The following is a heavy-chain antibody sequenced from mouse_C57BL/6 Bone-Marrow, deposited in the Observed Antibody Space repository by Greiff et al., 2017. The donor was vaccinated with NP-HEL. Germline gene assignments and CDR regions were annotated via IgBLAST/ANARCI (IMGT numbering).Heavy chain of an antibody. CDR2: ISGGGGNT. J-gene: IGHJ3*01. V-gene: IGHV5-9*01. D-gene: IGHD3-2*02. Sequence: DVQLVESGGGLVKPGGSLKLSCAASGFTFSSYTMSWVRQTPEKRLEWVATISGGGGNTYYPDSVKGRFTISRDNAKNTLYLQMSSLRSEDTALYYCASQDFYWGQGTLVTVSA. CDR3: ASQDFY. CDR1: GFTFSSYT.